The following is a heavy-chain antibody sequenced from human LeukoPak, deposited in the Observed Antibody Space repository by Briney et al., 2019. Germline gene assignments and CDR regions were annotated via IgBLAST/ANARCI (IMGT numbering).Heavy chain of an antibody. J-gene: IGHJ6*03. CDR1: GFTFSSYG. V-gene: IGHV3-30*18. D-gene: IGHD2-8*01. CDR3: AKDSQDIVLMVYAMDYYYMDV. Sequence: GGSLRLSCAASGFTFSSYGMHWVRQAPGKGLEWVAVISYDGSNKYYADSVKGRFTISRDNSKNTLYLQMNSLRAEDTAVYYCAKDSQDIVLMVYAMDYYYMDVWGEGTTVTVSS. CDR2: ISYDGSNK.